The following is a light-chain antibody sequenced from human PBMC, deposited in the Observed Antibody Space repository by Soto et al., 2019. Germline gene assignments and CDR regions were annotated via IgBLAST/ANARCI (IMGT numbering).Light chain of an antibody. Sequence: EIVMTQAPATLSVSPGERATLYCRASQRVSSNLAWYQQKPGQAPRLLIYGASTRATGIPARFSGSGSGTEFTLTICSLQSEDFAIYYCQHYNNWPPWTFGQGTKVEIK. CDR1: QRVSSN. CDR3: QHYNNWPPWT. J-gene: IGKJ1*01. CDR2: GAS. V-gene: IGKV3-15*01.